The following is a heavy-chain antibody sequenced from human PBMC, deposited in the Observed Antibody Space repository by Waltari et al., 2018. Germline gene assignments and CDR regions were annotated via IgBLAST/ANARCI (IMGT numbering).Heavy chain of an antibody. CDR3: ARLFGFGNNADY. CDR2: IYPSDSDT. V-gene: IGHV5-51*01. D-gene: IGHD3-3*01. CDR1: GYSSTRYW. Sequence: EVQLVQSGAEMKKPGQSLKISCKWSGYSSTRYWIALVRQMSGKGLEWMAMIYPSDSDTRYSPSFQGQVTISVDKSTSTAYLQWNSLRASDTAVYFCARLFGFGNNADYWGQGTLVTVSS. J-gene: IGHJ4*02.